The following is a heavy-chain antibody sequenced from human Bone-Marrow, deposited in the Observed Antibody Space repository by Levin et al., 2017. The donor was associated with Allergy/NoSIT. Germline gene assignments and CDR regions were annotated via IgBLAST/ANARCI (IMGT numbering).Heavy chain of an antibody. CDR3: AKGSRQLALVVYYFDY. J-gene: IGHJ4*02. Sequence: ETLSLTCAASGFTFSSYAMSWVRQAPGKGLEWVSAISGSGGSTYYADSVKGRFTISRDNSKNTLYLQMNSLRAEDTAVYYCAKGSRQLALVVYYFDYWGQGTLVTVAS. V-gene: IGHV3-23*01. D-gene: IGHD2-8*02. CDR2: ISGSGGST. CDR1: GFTFSSYA.